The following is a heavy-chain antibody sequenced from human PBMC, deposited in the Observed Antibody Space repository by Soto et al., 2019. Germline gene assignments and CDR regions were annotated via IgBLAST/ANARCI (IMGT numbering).Heavy chain of an antibody. CDR3: ARRRPTGYYNY. J-gene: IGHJ4*02. D-gene: IGHD3-9*01. CDR1: GFPFSYYY. Sequence: QVQLVESGGDLVKPGGSLRLSCAASGFPFSYYYMSWIRQAPGKGLEWVSSIGSSSSYTNYADSVKGRFTISRDNAKNSLYLQMNSLRAEDTAVYYCARRRPTGYYNYWGQGTLVTVSA. V-gene: IGHV3-11*05. CDR2: IGSSSSYT.